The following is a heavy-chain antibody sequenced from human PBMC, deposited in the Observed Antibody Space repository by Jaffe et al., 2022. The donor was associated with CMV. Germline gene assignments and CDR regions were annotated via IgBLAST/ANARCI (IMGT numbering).Heavy chain of an antibody. V-gene: IGHV4-39*01. CDR1: GGSISSSSYY. D-gene: IGHD5-12*01. J-gene: IGHJ6*03. Sequence: QLQLQESGPGLVKPSETLSLTCTVSGGSISSSSYYWGWIRQPPGKGLEWIGSIYYSGSTYYNPSLKSRVTISVDTSKNQFSLKLSSVTAADTAVYYCARQGTWLRLQGGYSYGFEDSYYYYMDVWGKGTTVTVSS. CDR2: IYYSGST. CDR3: ARQGTWLRLQGGYSYGFEDSYYYYMDV.